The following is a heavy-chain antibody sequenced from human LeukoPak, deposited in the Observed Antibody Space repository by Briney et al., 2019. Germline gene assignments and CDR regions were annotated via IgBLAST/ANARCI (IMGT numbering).Heavy chain of an antibody. CDR2: IKQDGSEK. CDR1: GFTFSSYW. D-gene: IGHD2-21*01. J-gene: IGHJ4*02. CDR3: AKDGGEWVFDY. Sequence: GGSLRLSCAASGFTFSSYWMSWVRQAPGKGLEWVASIKQDGSEKYYVDSVKGRFTISRDNAKNSLSLQMNSLRAEDTAVYYCAKDGGEWVFDYWGQGTLVTVSS. V-gene: IGHV3-7*01.